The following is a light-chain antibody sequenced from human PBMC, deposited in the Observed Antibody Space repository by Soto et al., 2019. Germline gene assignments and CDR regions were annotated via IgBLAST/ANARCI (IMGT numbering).Light chain of an antibody. CDR1: SSDVGSYNR. CDR3: SSFTSSNTWG. V-gene: IGLV2-18*02. CDR2: EVS. Sequence: QSALTQPPSVSGSPGQSVTISCTGTSSDVGSYNRVSWYQQPPGTAPKLMIYEVSNRPSGVPDRFFGSKSGNTASLTISGLQAEDEADYYCSSFTSSNTWGFGGGTKLTVL. J-gene: IGLJ3*02.